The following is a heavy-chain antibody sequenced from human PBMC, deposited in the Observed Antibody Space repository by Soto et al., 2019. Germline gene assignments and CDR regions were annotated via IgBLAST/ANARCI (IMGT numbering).Heavy chain of an antibody. Sequence: SETLSLTCAVSGGSISSSNWWSWVRQPPGKGLEWIGEIYHSGSTNYNPSLKSRVTISVDKSKNQFSLKLSSVTAADTAVYYCARVRYSSSSAAFDYWGQGTLVTVSS. V-gene: IGHV4-4*02. D-gene: IGHD6-6*01. CDR1: GGSISSSNW. CDR3: ARVRYSSSSAAFDY. J-gene: IGHJ4*02. CDR2: IYHSGST.